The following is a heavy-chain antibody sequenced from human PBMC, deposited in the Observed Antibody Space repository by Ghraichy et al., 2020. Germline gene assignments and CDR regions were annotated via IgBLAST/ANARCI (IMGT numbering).Heavy chain of an antibody. CDR1: GGSITSYY. CDR3: ARHFTGTYSNAQDGMDG. V-gene: IGHV4-59*08. Sequence: SETLSLTCTVSGGSITSYYWSWIRQPPGKGLEWIGYTYYTGSTNYNPSLKSRGTISVDTSKNQFSLKLSSVTAADTAVYFCARHFTGTYSNAQDGMDGWGQGTTVTVSS. J-gene: IGHJ6*02. CDR2: TYYTGST. D-gene: IGHD4-11*01.